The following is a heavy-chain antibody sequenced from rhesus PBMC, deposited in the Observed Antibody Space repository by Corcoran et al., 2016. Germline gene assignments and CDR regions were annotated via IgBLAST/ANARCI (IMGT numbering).Heavy chain of an antibody. D-gene: IGHD5-24*01. J-gene: IGHJ4*01. Sequence: QVQLQESGPGVVKPSETLSLTCAVSGYSISSGYDWSWIRQPPGKGLEWIGYIYCSSGSTNYNPSLKNRVTISKDTSKNQFSLKLSSVTAADTAVYYCARDPGTVGDYWGQGVLVTVSS. CDR2: IYCSSGST. CDR1: GYSISSGYD. CDR3: ARDPGTVGDY. V-gene: IGHV4-76*01.